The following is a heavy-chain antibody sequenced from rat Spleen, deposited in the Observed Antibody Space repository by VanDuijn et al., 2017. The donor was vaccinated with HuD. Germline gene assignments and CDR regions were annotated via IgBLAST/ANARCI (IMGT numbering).Heavy chain of an antibody. CDR3: STAGSGLDYYYAGGFDY. CDR1: GFTFSNYY. CDR2: ISTGGVNT. Sequence: EVQLVESGGGLVQPGRSMKLSCAASGFTFSNYYMAWVRQAPTKGLEWVAYISTGGVNTYYPDSVKGRFTVTRVNAKSTLNLQMDSLRSEDTATYYCSTAGSGLDYYYAGGFDYWGQGVMVTVSS. V-gene: IGHV5-25*01. D-gene: IGHD1-6*01. J-gene: IGHJ2*01.